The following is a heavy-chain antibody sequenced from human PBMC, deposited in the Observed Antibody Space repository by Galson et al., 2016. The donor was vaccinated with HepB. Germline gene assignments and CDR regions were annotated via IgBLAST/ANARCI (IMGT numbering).Heavy chain of an antibody. J-gene: IGHJ3*01. D-gene: IGHD3-9*01. V-gene: IGHV3-23*01. CDR3: AREGAFPYYDILTGYSPPDAFDV. Sequence: SLRLSCAASGFTFSSFAINWVRQAPGKGLEWVSGISGSGGTTYHADSVKGRFTISRDNSKNTLYLQMNSLRAEDTAVYYCAREGAFPYYDILTGYSPPDAFDVWGQGTMVTVSS. CDR1: GFTFSSFA. CDR2: ISGSGGTT.